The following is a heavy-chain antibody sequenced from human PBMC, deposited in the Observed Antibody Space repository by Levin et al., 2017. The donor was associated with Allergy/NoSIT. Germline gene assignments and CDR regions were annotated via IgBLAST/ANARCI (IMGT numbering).Heavy chain of an antibody. J-gene: IGHJ6*02. CDR3: ARSLTTYYYYAMDV. CDR2: IDWNDDK. Sequence: SGPTLVKPTQTLTLTCTFSGFSLSTASMRVNWIRQPPGKALEWLARIDWNDDKFYSTSLETRLTVSKDTSTNQVVLTMTNVDPVDTATYYCARSLTTYYYYAMDVWGQGTTVTVSS. CDR1: GFSLSTASMR. D-gene: IGHD1-14*01. V-gene: IGHV2-70*04.